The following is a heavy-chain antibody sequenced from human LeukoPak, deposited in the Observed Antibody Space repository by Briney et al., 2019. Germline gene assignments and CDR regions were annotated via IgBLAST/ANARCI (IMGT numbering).Heavy chain of an antibody. CDR1: GFTFSSYA. V-gene: IGHV3-30-3*01. D-gene: IGHD5-24*01. CDR3: ARDLNFYYYYYGMDV. Sequence: PGGSLRLSCAASGFTFSSYAMHWVRQAPGKGLEWVAVISYDGSNKYYADSVKGRFTISRDNSKNTLYLQMNSLRAEDTAVYYCARDLNFYYYYYGMDVWGQGTTVTVSS. J-gene: IGHJ6*02. CDR2: ISYDGSNK.